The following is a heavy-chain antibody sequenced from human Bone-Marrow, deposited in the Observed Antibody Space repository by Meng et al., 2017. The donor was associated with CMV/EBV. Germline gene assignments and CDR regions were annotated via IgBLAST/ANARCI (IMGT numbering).Heavy chain of an antibody. Sequence: GESLKISCAASGFTFSGSAMHWVRQASGKGLEWVGRIRSKANSYATAYAASVKGRFTISRDDSKNTAYLQMNSLKTEDTAVYYCTRLGNPAAAGFYYYYGMDVRGQGTTVTVSS. V-gene: IGHV3-73*01. J-gene: IGHJ6*02. CDR1: GFTFSGSA. CDR2: IRSKANSYAT. CDR3: TRLGNPAAAGFYYYYGMDV. D-gene: IGHD6-13*01.